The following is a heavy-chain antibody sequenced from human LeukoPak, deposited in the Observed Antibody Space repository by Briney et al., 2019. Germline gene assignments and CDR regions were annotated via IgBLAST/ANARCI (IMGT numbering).Heavy chain of an antibody. CDR2: ISYDGSNK. CDR1: GFTFSSYA. Sequence: GRSLRLSCAASGFTFSSYAMHWVRQAPGKGLEWVAVISYDGSNKYYADFVKGRFTISRDNSKNTLYLQMNSLRAEDTAVYYCARDQNYYFDYWGQGTLVTVSS. V-gene: IGHV3-30*01. J-gene: IGHJ4*02. CDR3: ARDQNYYFDY.